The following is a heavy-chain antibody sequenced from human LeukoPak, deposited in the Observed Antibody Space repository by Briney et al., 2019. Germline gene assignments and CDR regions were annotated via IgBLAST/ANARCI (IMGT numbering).Heavy chain of an antibody. J-gene: IGHJ4*02. V-gene: IGHV4-38-2*02. D-gene: IGHD2-15*01. CDR3: AREIGYCSGGSCYPYFDY. Sequence: PSETLSLTCTVSGYSISSGYYWGWIRQPPGKGLEWIGSIYHSGSTYYNPSLKSRVTISVDTSKNQFSLKLSSVTAADTAVYYCAREIGYCSGGSCYPYFDYWGQGTLVTVSS. CDR1: GYSISSGYY. CDR2: IYHSGST.